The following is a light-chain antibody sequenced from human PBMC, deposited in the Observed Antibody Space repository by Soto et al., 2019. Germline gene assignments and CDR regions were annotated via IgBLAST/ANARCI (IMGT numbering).Light chain of an antibody. Sequence: DIQMTQSPSTLSASVGDRVTITCRASQSISNWLAWYQQKPGKAPKYLIYKASNLQSGFPSRFSGSGSGTEFTLTISSLQPDDFATYYCQQYDSYPLAFGGGTRVDIK. CDR2: KAS. J-gene: IGKJ4*01. CDR3: QQYDSYPLA. V-gene: IGKV1-5*03. CDR1: QSISNW.